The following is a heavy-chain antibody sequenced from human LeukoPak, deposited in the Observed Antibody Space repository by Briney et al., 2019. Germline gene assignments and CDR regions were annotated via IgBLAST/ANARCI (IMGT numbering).Heavy chain of an antibody. CDR1: GGSISSSSYY. CDR3: ARLLWGIVGASFDY. D-gene: IGHD1-26*01. CDR2: IYYSGST. V-gene: IGHV4-39*07. Sequence: PSETLSLTCTVSGGSISSSSYYWGWIRQPPGKGLEWIGSIYYSGSTYYNPSLKSRVTISVDTSKNQFSLKLSSVTAADTAVYYCARLLWGIVGASFDYWGQGTLVTVSS. J-gene: IGHJ4*02.